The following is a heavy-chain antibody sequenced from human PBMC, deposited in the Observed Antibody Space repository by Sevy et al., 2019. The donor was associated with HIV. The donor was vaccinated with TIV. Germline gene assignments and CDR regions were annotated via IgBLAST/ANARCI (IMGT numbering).Heavy chain of an antibody. CDR3: ARGDDSSGYYYEGGAFDI. Sequence: SETLSLTCAVSDGSISSGGYSWSWIRQPPGKGLEWIGYIYHSGSTYYNPSLKSQVTISVDRSKNQFSLKLSSVTAAETAVYYCARGDDSSGYYYEGGAFDIWGQGTMVTVSS. CDR1: DGSISSGGYS. V-gene: IGHV4-30-2*01. J-gene: IGHJ3*02. CDR2: IYHSGST. D-gene: IGHD3-22*01.